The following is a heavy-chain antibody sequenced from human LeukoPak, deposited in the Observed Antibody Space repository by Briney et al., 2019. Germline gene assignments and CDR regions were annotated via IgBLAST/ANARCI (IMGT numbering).Heavy chain of an antibody. J-gene: IGHJ3*02. CDR2: IIPIFGTA. V-gene: IGHV1-69*13. D-gene: IGHD2-15*01. Sequence: SVKVSCKASGGTFSSYAIRWVRQAPGQGREWRGGIIPIFGTANYAQKFQGRVTITADESTSTAYLELSSLRSEDTAVYYCARVCSGGSCYLRDAFDIWGQGTMVTVSS. CDR1: GGTFSSYA. CDR3: ARVCSGGSCYLRDAFDI.